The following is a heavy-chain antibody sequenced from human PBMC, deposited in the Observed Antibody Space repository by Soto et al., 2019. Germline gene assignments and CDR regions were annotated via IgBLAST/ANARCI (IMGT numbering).Heavy chain of an antibody. D-gene: IGHD3-16*01. CDR2: IIPVFRTA. Sequence: QVQLVQSGAEVKKPGSSVKVSCKASGGTFSTYAISWVRQAPGQGLEWMGGIIPVFRTAKYAQKFQGRVTITADESTTTAYMELSSLRSEDTAIYYCAGKVVIDERFGFYGMDVWGQGTTVTVSS. CDR1: GGTFSTYA. J-gene: IGHJ6*02. CDR3: AGKVVIDERFGFYGMDV. V-gene: IGHV1-69*12.